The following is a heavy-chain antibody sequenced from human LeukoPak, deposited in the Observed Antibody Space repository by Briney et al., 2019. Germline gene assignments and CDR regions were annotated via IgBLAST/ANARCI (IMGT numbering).Heavy chain of an antibody. J-gene: IGHJ4*02. CDR1: GFTFTNYW. D-gene: IGHD6-19*01. V-gene: IGHV3-7*01. CDR2: IKQDGSGT. CDR3: AKDLLGQWPTVFDY. Sequence: GGSLRLSCAASGFTFTNYWMTWVRQAPGKGLEWVANIKQDGSGTYYMDSMKGRFTISRDNAKNSLYLQMNSLRAEDTAVYYCAKDLLGQWPTVFDYWGQGTLVTVSS.